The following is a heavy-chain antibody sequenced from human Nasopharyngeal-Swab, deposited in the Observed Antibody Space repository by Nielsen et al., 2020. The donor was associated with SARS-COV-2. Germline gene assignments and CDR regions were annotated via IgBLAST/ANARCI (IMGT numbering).Heavy chain of an antibody. V-gene: IGHV4-34*01. D-gene: IGHD6-6*01. CDR2: INHSGST. CDR3: ARSRPRSSLYYYYYYGMDV. Sequence: SETLSLTCAVYGGSFSGYYWSWIRQPPGKGLEWIGEINHSGSTNYNPSLKSRVTISVDTSKNQFSLKLSSVTAAGTAVYYCARSRPRSSLYYYYYYGMDVWGQGTTVTVSS. J-gene: IGHJ6*02. CDR1: GGSFSGYY.